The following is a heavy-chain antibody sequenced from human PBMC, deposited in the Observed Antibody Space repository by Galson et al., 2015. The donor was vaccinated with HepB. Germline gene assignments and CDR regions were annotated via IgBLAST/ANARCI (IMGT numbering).Heavy chain of an antibody. V-gene: IGHV1-46*01. CDR1: GYSFINYY. D-gene: IGHD3-3*01. J-gene: IGHJ6*02. CDR2: INPSGGST. Sequence: SVKVSCKASGYSFINYYVHWVRQAPGQGLEWMGIINPSGGSTNYAQKFQGRVTMTRDTSASTVYMELSSVRFEDTAVYYCARDPRGRQSGYDYGMDVWGQGTTVTVSS. CDR3: ARDPRGRQSGYDYGMDV.